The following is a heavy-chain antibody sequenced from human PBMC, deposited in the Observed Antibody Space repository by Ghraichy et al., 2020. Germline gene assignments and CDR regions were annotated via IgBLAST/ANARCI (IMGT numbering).Heavy chain of an antibody. D-gene: IGHD2/OR15-2a*01. J-gene: IGHJ6*02. Sequence: SETLSLTCTVSGGSVSSGSDSWNWIRQPPGKELEWIGYMYYSGSTKYNPSLKSRVTISVDTSKNQFSLTLTSVTPADTAGYYCSRNRNVWGQGTTVTVSS. CDR3: SRNRNV. V-gene: IGHV4-61*01. CDR2: MYYSGST. CDR1: GGSVSSGSDS.